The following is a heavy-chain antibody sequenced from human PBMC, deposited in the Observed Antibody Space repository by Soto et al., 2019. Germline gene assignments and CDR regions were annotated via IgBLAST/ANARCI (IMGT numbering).Heavy chain of an antibody. J-gene: IGHJ4*02. Sequence: GGSLRLSCGASGFTFSNCGFHWIRQAPGKGLEWVAFISYDGSNKYYADSVKGRFTISRDNSKNMIYLQMNSLRAEDTSVYYCVRDEGAPRTYYFDYWGQGTLVTVSS. V-gene: IGHV3-33*01. CDR1: GFTFSNCG. CDR3: VRDEGAPRTYYFDY. CDR2: ISYDGSNK.